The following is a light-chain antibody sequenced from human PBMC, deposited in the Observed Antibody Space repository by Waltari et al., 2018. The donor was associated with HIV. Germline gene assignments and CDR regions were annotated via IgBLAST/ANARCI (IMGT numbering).Light chain of an antibody. J-gene: IGKJ3*01. CDR2: DAS. Sequence: DIQMTQSPFSLSASVGDRVTITCQASEDIKKYLNWYQQKPGKAPKLLIHDASTLKGGGPSRFSGSGSGTDFTLTNSSLQPEDIATYYCQQYNNLPLTFGPGTRVDIK. CDR3: QQYNNLPLT. V-gene: IGKV1-33*01. CDR1: EDIKKY.